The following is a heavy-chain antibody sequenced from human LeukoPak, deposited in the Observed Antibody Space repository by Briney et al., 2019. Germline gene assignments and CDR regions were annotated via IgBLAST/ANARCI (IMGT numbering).Heavy chain of an antibody. D-gene: IGHD5-24*01. V-gene: IGHV3-30*18. CDR1: GFTFSNYG. J-gene: IGHJ4*02. CDR2: ISYDGSNQ. CDR3: VKSRDGYNLLGY. Sequence: GGYLRLSCAASGFTFSNYGMHWVRQAPGKGLEWVAVISYDGSNQYYADSVEGRFTISRDNSKNTLFLQMSSLTAEDTAVYYCVKSRDGYNLLGYWGQGTLVTVSS.